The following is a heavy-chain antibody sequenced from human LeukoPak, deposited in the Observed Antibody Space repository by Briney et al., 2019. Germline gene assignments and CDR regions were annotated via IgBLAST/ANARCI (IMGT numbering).Heavy chain of an antibody. Sequence: GGSLRLSCAASGFTFSSYWMHWVRQAPGKGLVWVSRISGDVTTTTYADSVKGRFTISWDNAKNTLYLQMNSLRAEDTAVYYCARVPGAGYYKFDYWGQGTLVTVSS. CDR3: ARVPGAGYYKFDY. V-gene: IGHV3-74*01. J-gene: IGHJ4*02. CDR2: ISGDVTTT. CDR1: GFTFSSYW. D-gene: IGHD3-9*01.